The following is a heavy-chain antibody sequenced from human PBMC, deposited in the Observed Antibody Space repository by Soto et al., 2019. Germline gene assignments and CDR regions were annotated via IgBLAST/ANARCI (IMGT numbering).Heavy chain of an antibody. V-gene: IGHV4-34*01. CDR2: INHSGST. D-gene: IGHD3-10*01. CDR3: ARDDRGYYGSGSFYYYYGMDV. Sequence: SETLSLTCAVYGGSFSGYYWSWIRQPPGKGLEWIGEINHSGSTNYNPSLKSRVTMSVDTSKNQFSLKLSSVTAADTAVYYCARDDRGYYGSGSFYYYYGMDVWGQGTTVTV. J-gene: IGHJ6*02. CDR1: GGSFSGYY.